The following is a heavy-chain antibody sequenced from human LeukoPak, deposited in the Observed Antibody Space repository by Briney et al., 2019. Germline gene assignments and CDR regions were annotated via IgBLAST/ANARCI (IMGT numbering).Heavy chain of an antibody. CDR3: ARDPPVDCSGGSCYSYFDY. CDR2: INPNSGGT. Sequence: ASVKVSCKASGYTFTGYYIHWVRQAPGQGLEWMGWINPNSGGTNYAQKFQGRVTMTRDTSISTAYMELSRLRSDDTAVYYCARDPPVDCSGGSCYSYFDYWGQGTLVTASS. D-gene: IGHD2-15*01. J-gene: IGHJ4*02. V-gene: IGHV1-2*02. CDR1: GYTFTGYY.